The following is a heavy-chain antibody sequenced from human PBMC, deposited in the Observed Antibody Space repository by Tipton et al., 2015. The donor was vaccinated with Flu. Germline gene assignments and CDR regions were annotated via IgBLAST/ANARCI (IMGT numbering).Heavy chain of an antibody. CDR3: ARDRKTTVGSTVDYGMDV. Sequence: SGFTFGSYGMHWVRQAPGKGLEWVAFIDYDSSDKTYADSVKGRFTISRGNSKNTLYLQMTSLRPDDSALYFCARDRKTTVGSTVDYGMDVWGQGTTVTVSS. D-gene: IGHD1-1*01. CDR2: IDYDSSDK. J-gene: IGHJ6*02. CDR1: GFTFGSYG. V-gene: IGHV3-30*06.